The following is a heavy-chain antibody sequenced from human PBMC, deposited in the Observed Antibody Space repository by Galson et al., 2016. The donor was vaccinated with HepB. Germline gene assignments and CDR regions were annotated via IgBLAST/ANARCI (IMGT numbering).Heavy chain of an antibody. D-gene: IGHD1-14*01. V-gene: IGHV4-61*01. CDR3: ARVRVSALVSVAPGTNWRIDV. CDR2: IYYSGGT. Sequence: SETLSLTCTVSGGSVSSGSYHWTWIRQSPGKGLEWIGYIYYSGGTYYNPSLRSRVTIPVDPSKSQISLRLSSVTAADTAVYYCARVRVSALVSVAPGTNWRIDVGGPGTHVTVSS. J-gene: IGHJ4*02. CDR1: GGSVSSGSYH.